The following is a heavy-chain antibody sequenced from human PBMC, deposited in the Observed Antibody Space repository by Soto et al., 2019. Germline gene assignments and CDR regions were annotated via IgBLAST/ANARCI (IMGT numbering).Heavy chain of an antibody. CDR1: GYIFTSNY. CDR2: INPSSGGT. Sequence: ASVKVSCKASGYIFTSNYIHWVRQAPGQGLEWVGIINPSSGGTSYPQKFQGRLTMTRDTSTSTVYMELSSLRSEDTALYYWGRAMLVVAHRGSRFDSWGQGTMVTVYS. CDR3: GRAMLVVAHRGSRFDS. V-gene: IGHV1-46*01. D-gene: IGHD3-22*01. J-gene: IGHJ4*02.